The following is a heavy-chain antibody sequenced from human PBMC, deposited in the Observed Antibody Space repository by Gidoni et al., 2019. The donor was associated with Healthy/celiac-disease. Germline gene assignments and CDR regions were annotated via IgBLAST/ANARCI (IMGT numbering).Heavy chain of an antibody. CDR1: GSTFTSYY. V-gene: IGHV1-46*01. CDR3: ATLTYYYDSSGYLPSDY. CDR2: INPSGGST. Sequence: QVQLVQSGAEVKKPGASVKVSCKASGSTFTSYYMHWVRQAPGQGLEWMGIINPSGGSTSYAQKFQGRVTMTRDTSTSTVYMELSSLRSEDTAVYYCATLTYYYDSSGYLPSDYWGQGTLVTVSS. J-gene: IGHJ4*02. D-gene: IGHD3-22*01.